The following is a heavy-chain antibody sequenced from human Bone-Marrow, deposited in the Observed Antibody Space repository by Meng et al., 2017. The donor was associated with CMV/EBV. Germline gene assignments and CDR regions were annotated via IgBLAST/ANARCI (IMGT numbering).Heavy chain of an antibody. D-gene: IGHD3-16*01. CDR3: ARGDFDY. CDR1: GVSMNIYF. CDR2: IYSSGST. Sequence: SETLSLTCTVSGVSMNIYFWNWIRQPPGKGLEWIGYIYSSGSTNYNPSLKSRVTISVDTSKNQFSLKLSSVTAADTAVYYCARGDFDYWGQGTLVTVSS. J-gene: IGHJ4*02. V-gene: IGHV4-59*01.